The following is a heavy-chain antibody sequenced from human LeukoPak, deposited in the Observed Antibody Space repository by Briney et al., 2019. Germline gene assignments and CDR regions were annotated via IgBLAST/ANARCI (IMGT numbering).Heavy chain of an antibody. J-gene: IGHJ4*02. CDR2: ISGRSVHT. CDR3: ACGGDSGY. D-gene: IGHD2-21*02. V-gene: IGHV3-23*01. CDR1: GFIFDNYG. Sequence: GGSLRLSCAVSGFIFDNYGMSWVRQAPGKGLEWVSRISGRSVHTYYADSVKGRFTISRDNSKSTLYLQMNSLRAEDTAVYYCACGGDSGYWGQGTLVTVSS.